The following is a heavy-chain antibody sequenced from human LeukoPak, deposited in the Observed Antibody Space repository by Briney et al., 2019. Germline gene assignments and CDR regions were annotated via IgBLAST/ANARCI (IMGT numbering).Heavy chain of an antibody. CDR1: GFIVSSYA. CDR2: INYNGDST. J-gene: IGHJ4*02. D-gene: IGHD5-12*01. V-gene: IGHV3-64D*06. CDR3: VKDRGGFIRDFDH. Sequence: SGGSLRLSCSASGFIVSSYAIHWVRQAPGKGLEYVSAINYNGDSTSYTDSVKDRFTISRDNSKNTVYLQMSSLRADDTAVYYCVKDRGGFIRDFDHWGQGTLVTVSS.